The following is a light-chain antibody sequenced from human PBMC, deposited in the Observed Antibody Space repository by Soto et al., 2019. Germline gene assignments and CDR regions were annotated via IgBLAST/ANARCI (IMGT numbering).Light chain of an antibody. J-gene: IGLJ3*02. V-gene: IGLV1-40*01. Sequence: QSVLKQPPSVSGAPGQRVTISCTGSSSKIGAGYDVHWYQQLPGTAPKLLIYGNSNRPSGVPDRFSGSKSGTSASLAITGLQAEDEADYYCQSYDSSLSGCVFGGGTKLTVL. CDR1: SSKIGAGYD. CDR2: GNS. CDR3: QSYDSSLSGCV.